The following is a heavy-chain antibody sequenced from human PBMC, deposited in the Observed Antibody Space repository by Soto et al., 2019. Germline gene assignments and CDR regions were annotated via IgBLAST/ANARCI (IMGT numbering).Heavy chain of an antibody. D-gene: IGHD3-3*01. Sequence: GGSLRLSCAASGFTFSSYAMHWVRQAPGKGLEWVAVISYDGSNKYYADSVKGRFTISRDNSKNTLYLQMNSLRAEDTAVYYCARTSRPTTFGSGYYTSTRFFGRDVWRQGTTVTVSS. CDR1: GFTFSSYA. CDR2: ISYDGSNK. J-gene: IGHJ6*02. V-gene: IGHV3-30-3*01. CDR3: ARTSRPTTFGSGYYTSTRFFGRDV.